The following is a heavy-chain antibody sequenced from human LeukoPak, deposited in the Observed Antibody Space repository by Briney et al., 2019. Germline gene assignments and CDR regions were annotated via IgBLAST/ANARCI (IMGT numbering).Heavy chain of an antibody. D-gene: IGHD1-7*01. CDR2: ISSSGSTI. CDR1: GFTFSDYY. J-gene: IGHJ6*03. CDR3: ARLAPQNNWNYFTYYYYYMDV. Sequence: GGSLRLSCAASGFTFSDYYMSWIRQAPGKGLEWVSYISSSGSTIYYADSAKGRFTISRDNAKNSLYLQMNSLRAEDTAVYYCARLAPQNNWNYFTYYYYYMDVWGKGTTVTVSS. V-gene: IGHV3-11*04.